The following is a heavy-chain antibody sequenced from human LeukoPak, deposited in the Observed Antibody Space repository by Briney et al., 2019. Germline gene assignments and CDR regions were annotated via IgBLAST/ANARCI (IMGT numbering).Heavy chain of an antibody. D-gene: IGHD3-9*01. J-gene: IGHJ5*02. Sequence: GGSPRLSCAASGFTFSSYAVSWVRQAPGVGLEWVSTISGRGGSTFYADSVKGRFTISRDNSKNTLYLQMNSLRADDTAVYYCAKGYYDILTDYFRNWFNLWGQGTLVIVSS. V-gene: IGHV3-23*01. CDR1: GFTFSSYA. CDR2: ISGRGGST. CDR3: AKGYYDILTDYFRNWFNL.